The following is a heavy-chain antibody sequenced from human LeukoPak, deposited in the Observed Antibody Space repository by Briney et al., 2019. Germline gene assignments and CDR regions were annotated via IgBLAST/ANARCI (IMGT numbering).Heavy chain of an antibody. D-gene: IGHD6-13*01. CDR3: AREYSSSWYYYYYYYMDV. CDR1: GFTFSSYW. V-gene: IGHV3-7*01. J-gene: IGHJ6*03. CDR2: IKYDGSEQ. Sequence: GGSLRLSCAASGFTFSSYWMHWVRQAPGKGLEWVARIKYDGSEQYYVDSVKGRFTISRDNAKNSLYLQMNSLRAEDTAVYYCAREYSSSWYYYYYYYMDVWGKGTTVTVSS.